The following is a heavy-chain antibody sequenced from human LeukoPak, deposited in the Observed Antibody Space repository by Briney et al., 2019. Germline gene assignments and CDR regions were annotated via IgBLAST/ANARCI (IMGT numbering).Heavy chain of an antibody. V-gene: IGHV1-2*04. J-gene: IGHJ5*02. CDR2: INPNSGGT. D-gene: IGHD3-10*01. CDR1: GYTFTGYY. Sequence: ASVKVSCKASGYTFTGYYMHWVRQAPGQGHEWMGWINPNSGGTNYAQKFQGWVTMTRDTSISTAYMELSRLRSDDTAVYYCASSRYGSTWFDPWGQGTLVTVSS. CDR3: ASSRYGSTWFDP.